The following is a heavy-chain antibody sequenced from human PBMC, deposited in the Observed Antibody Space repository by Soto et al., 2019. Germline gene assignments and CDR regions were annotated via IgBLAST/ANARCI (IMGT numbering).Heavy chain of an antibody. CDR3: ATRMWLIDY. J-gene: IGHJ4*02. CDR2: IYSGGST. CDR1: GFTVSSNY. V-gene: IGHV3-53*02. D-gene: IGHD2-21*01. Sequence: EVQLVETGGGLIQPGGSLRLSCAASGFTVSSNYMSWVRQAPGKGLEWVSVIYSGGSTYYADSVKGRFTISRDNSKNTQYPQMNSLRADDTAVYYCATRMWLIDYWGQGTLVTVSS.